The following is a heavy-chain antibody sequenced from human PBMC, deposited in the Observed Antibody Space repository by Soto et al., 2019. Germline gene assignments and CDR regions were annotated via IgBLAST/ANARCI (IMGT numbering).Heavy chain of an antibody. CDR1: GFTFSSYS. CDR3: ANGGYDFFAFDS. Sequence: GGSLRLSCAASGFTFSSYSMNWVRQAPGKGLEWVSSISSSSYIYYADSVKGRFTISRDNAKNSLYLQMNSLRAEDTALYYCANGGYDFFAFDSWGQGTMVTVSS. D-gene: IGHD3-3*01. CDR2: ISSSSYI. V-gene: IGHV3-21*01. J-gene: IGHJ3*02.